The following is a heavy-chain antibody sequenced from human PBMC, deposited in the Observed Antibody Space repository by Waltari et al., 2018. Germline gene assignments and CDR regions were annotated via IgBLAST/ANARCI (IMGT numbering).Heavy chain of an antibody. CDR1: GYTFIGYY. CDR2: INPKSGGT. Sequence: QVQLVQSGAEVKKPGASVKVSCKASGYTFIGYYMRWVRQAPGQGLEWMGWINPKSGGTNYAQKLQGRVTMTRDTSISVAYMELSRLRSDDTAVYYCARAPGAGPRDYWGQGTLVTVSS. D-gene: IGHD1-26*01. V-gene: IGHV1-2*02. CDR3: ARAPGAGPRDY. J-gene: IGHJ4*02.